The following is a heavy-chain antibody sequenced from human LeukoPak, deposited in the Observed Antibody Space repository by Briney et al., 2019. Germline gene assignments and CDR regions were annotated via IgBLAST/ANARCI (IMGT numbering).Heavy chain of an antibody. CDR1: GFTFSSCE. D-gene: IGHD3-22*01. Sequence: GGSLRLSCAASGFTFSSCEMNWVRQAPGKGLEWVSYISSSGSTIYYADSVKGRFTISRDNAKNSLYLQMNSLRAEDTAVYYCARLDYYDSTSSDYWGQGTLVTVSS. V-gene: IGHV3-48*03. J-gene: IGHJ4*02. CDR2: ISSSGSTI. CDR3: ARLDYYDSTSSDY.